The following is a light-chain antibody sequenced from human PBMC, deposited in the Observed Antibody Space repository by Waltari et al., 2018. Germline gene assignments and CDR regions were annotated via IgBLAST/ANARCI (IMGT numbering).Light chain of an antibody. Sequence: QSVLTQPPSTSGTPGQTVTIACSGRTSNIGTNTVTWYQQFPGTAPKVLVVANYLRPSGVPDRFSASKSGTSASLVISGLQSEDEGDYFCATWDDSLVGRVFGGGTKLTVL. V-gene: IGLV1-44*01. CDR1: TSNIGTNT. CDR3: ATWDDSLVGRV. J-gene: IGLJ2*01. CDR2: ANY.